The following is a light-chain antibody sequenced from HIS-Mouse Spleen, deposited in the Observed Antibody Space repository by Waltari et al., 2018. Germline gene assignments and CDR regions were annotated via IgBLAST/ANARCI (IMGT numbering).Light chain of an antibody. CDR1: QSVSSY. V-gene: IGKV3-11*01. CDR3: QQRSNRTWT. J-gene: IGKJ1*01. Sequence: EIVLTQSPATLSLSPGERATLSCRASQSVSSYLAWYQQKPGQAPSLLIYDASNRATGIPARFRGSGSGTDFTLTISSLEPEDFAVYYCQQRSNRTWTFGQGTKVEIK. CDR2: DAS.